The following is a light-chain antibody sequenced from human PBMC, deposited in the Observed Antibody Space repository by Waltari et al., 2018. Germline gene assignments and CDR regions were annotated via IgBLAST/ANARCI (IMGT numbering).Light chain of an antibody. CDR3: QHHSSWPRT. J-gene: IGKJ1*01. V-gene: IGKV3-11*01. Sequence: EIVLTQSPATLSLSPRDRATLPCRASQSVSSDFAWYQQMPGQAPRLLIHSASNRATGIPDRFSGSGSGTDFSLTISSLEPEDFAVYYCQHHSSWPRTFGQGTKVEIK. CDR1: QSVSSD. CDR2: SAS.